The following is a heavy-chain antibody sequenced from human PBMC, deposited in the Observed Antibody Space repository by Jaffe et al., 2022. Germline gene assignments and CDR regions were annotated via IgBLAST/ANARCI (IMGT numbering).Heavy chain of an antibody. J-gene: IGHJ4*02. CDR2: INHSGST. V-gene: IGHV4-34*01. D-gene: IGHD1-26*01. Sequence: QVQLQQWGAGLLKPSETLSLTCAVYGGSFSGYYWSWIRQPPGKGLEWIGEINHSGSTNYNPSLKSRVTISVDTSKNQFSLKLSSVTAADTAVYYCARGSGGGYGDFDYWGQGTLVTVSS. CDR1: GGSFSGYY. CDR3: ARGSGGGYGDFDY.